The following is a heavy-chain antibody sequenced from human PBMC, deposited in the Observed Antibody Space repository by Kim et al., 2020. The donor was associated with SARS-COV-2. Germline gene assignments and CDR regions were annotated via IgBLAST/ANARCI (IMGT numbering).Heavy chain of an antibody. J-gene: IGHJ6*02. CDR2: IDHGGSI. D-gene: IGHD2-2*02. V-gene: IGHV4-34*01. CDR3: ARGRAGVVPSPILGIGPHYDYFIMDV. CDR1: GGSFSGYS. Sequence: SETLSLTCAVYGGSFSGYSWSWIRQPPGKGLEWIGKIDHGGSINYNPSLKSRVTISVDTSKNQFSLKLTSVTAAHTGFYFCARGRAGVVPSPILGIGPHYDYFIMDVWGHGTSVSVSS.